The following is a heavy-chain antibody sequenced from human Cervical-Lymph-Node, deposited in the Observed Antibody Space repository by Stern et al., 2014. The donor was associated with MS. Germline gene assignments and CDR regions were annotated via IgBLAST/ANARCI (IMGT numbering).Heavy chain of an antibody. V-gene: IGHV3-23*04. Sequence: EVQLVESGGGLVQPGGSLRLSCAASGFTFSSYAMSWVRQAPGKGLEWVSGISGGGDSTDYADSVKGRFTISRDNSKNTLYLQMNSLRAEDTAVYYCAKGGIVVVPAAINYYYGMDVWGQGTTVTVSS. CDR3: AKGGIVVVPAAINYYYGMDV. CDR2: ISGGGDST. D-gene: IGHD2-2*01. J-gene: IGHJ6*02. CDR1: GFTFSSYA.